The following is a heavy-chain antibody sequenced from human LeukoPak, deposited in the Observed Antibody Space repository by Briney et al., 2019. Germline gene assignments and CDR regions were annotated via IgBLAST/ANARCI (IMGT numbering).Heavy chain of an antibody. V-gene: IGHV1-18*01. CDR3: ARAPGGTGYFDWLLAPEDY. Sequence: GASVKVSCKASGYTFTSYGISWVRQAPGQGLEWMGWISAYNGNTNYAQKLQGRVTMTTDTSTSTAYMELRSLRSDDTAVYYCARAPGGTGYFDWLLAPEDYWGQGTLVTVSS. CDR1: GYTFTSYG. J-gene: IGHJ4*02. D-gene: IGHD3-9*01. CDR2: ISAYNGNT.